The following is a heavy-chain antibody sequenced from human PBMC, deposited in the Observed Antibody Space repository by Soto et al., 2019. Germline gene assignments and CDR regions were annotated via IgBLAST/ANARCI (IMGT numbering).Heavy chain of an antibody. V-gene: IGHV4-34*01. CDR1: GVSFSGFY. Sequence: NPSETLSLTCAISGVSFSGFYWRWIRQPPGRGLDWIGEIDRSGSTKYNPPLKSRVTISVDTSKRQFSLNLRSVTAADTAVYYCARAPKPTTMIRKQPYYFGYWGHGTLVTVS. CDR2: IDRSGST. CDR3: ARAPKPTTMIRKQPYYFGY. D-gene: IGHD3-10*01. J-gene: IGHJ4*01.